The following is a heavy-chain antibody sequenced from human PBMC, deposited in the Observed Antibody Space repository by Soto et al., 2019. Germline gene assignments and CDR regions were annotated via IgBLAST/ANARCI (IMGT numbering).Heavy chain of an antibody. V-gene: IGHV3-30*03. J-gene: IGHJ6*02. D-gene: IGHD1-26*01. CDR3: ARDPRPDTMRIVETYYYYYYGMDV. CDR1: GFTFSSYG. CDR2: ISYDGSNK. Sequence: GGSLRLSCAASGFTFSSYGMHWVRQAPGKGLEWVAVISYDGSNKYYADSVKGRFTISRDNSKNTLYLQMNSLRAEDTAVYYCARDPRPDTMRIVETYYYYYYGMDVWGQGTTVTVSS.